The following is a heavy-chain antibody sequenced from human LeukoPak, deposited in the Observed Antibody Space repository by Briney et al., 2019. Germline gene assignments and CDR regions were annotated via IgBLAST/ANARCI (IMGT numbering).Heavy chain of an antibody. D-gene: IGHD3-22*01. CDR2: ISSNGGNT. CDR3: ARGLYYYDSSGYPR. J-gene: IGHJ4*02. Sequence: PGGSLRLSCAASGFTFSNYAMHWVRQAPGKGLEYVSAISSNGGNTYYASSVKGRFTISRDNSKNTLYLQMGSLRAEDMAVYYCARGLYYYDSSGYPRWGQGTLVTVSS. CDR1: GFTFSNYA. V-gene: IGHV3-64*01.